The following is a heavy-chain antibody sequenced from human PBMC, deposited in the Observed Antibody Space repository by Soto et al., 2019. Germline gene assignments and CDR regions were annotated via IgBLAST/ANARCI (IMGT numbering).Heavy chain of an antibody. Sequence: PGGSLRLSCAASGFTFSSYGMHWVRQAPGKGLEWVAVISYDGSNKYYADSVKGRFTISRDNSKNTLYLQMNSLRAEDTAVYYCAKDMATTVATITALFDYWGQGTLVTVSS. CDR1: GFTFSSYG. J-gene: IGHJ4*02. V-gene: IGHV3-30*18. CDR3: AKDMATTVATITALFDY. CDR2: ISYDGSNK. D-gene: IGHD5-12*01.